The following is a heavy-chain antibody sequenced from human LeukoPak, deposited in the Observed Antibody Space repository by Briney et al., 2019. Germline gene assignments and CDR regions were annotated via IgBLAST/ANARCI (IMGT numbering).Heavy chain of an antibody. V-gene: IGHV1-2*02. J-gene: IGHJ4*02. CDR3: AKEVHYYDSSDYFPLGY. Sequence: ASVKVSCKASGYTFTGYYMHWVRQAPGQGLEWMGWINPNSGGTNYAQKFQGRVTMTRDTSISTAYMELSRLTSDDTAVYYCAKEVHYYDSSDYFPLGYWGQGTLVTVSS. CDR1: GYTFTGYY. CDR2: INPNSGGT. D-gene: IGHD3-22*01.